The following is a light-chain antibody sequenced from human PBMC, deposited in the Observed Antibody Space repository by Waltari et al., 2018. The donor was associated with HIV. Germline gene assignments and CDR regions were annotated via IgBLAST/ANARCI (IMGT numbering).Light chain of an antibody. V-gene: IGKV3-15*01. CDR1: QNIKNT. CDR3: QQYHNWPFT. CDR2: GAS. Sequence: EIVMTQSPSTLSASPGERAPLSCRPSQNIKNTLAWYQQKPGQAPRLPIHGASTTDTGISARFSGSGSGTEFSLNIGSLQSEDVAVYYCQQYHNWPFTFGPGTRVEMK. J-gene: IGKJ3*01.